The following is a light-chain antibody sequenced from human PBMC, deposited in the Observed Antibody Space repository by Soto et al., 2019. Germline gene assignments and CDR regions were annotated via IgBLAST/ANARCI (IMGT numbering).Light chain of an antibody. CDR1: QGLSNNIY. CDR2: GAS. J-gene: IGKJ5*01. CDR3: QQFGSSPPRIT. V-gene: IGKV3-20*01. Sequence: EMVLTQSPGTLSLSPGERATLPCRASQGLSNNIYLAWYQQKPGQARRLLSFGASSRATGIPDRFGGSGSGTEVTLTISRLEPEDSAEYYGQQFGSSPPRITFGQGTRLEIK.